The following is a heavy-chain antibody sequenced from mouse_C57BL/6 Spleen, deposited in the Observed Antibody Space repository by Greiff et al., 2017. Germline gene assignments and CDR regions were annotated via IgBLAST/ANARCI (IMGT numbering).Heavy chain of an antibody. V-gene: IGHV1-72*01. Sequence: QVQLQQSGAELVKPGASVTLSCKASGYSFTSYWMHWVKQRPGRGLEWMGRIDPNSGGTKYNQKFKSRATLTVDKPTSTAYMQLSSLTTEDSAVYYCAKGAGSYYFDYWGQGTTLTVSS. J-gene: IGHJ2*01. CDR3: AKGAGSYYFDY. CDR1: GYSFTSYW. CDR2: IDPNSGGT.